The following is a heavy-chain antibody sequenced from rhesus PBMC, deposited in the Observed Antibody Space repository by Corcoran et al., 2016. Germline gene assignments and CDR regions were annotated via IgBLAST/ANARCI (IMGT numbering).Heavy chain of an antibody. D-gene: IGHD3-3*01. CDR2: IDGNMAGS. J-gene: IGHJ4*01. Sequence: QVQLQESGPGLVKPSETLSLTCAVSGGSISGYYWSWICQPPGKGRAGIGNIDGNMAGSTYNPSLKSRVTISKDTYKTQFSLKLSSVTAADTAVYYCARGAPYYNFWSGYFTIDYWGQGVLVTVSS. V-gene: IGHV4-81*01. CDR3: ARGAPYYNFWSGYFTIDY. CDR1: GGSISGYY.